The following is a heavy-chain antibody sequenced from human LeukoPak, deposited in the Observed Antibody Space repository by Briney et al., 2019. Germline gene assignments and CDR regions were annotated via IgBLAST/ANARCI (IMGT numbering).Heavy chain of an antibody. J-gene: IGHJ6*03. V-gene: IGHV4-39*01. CDR2: IYYTRSI. CDR3: ARQPRGYVADPGAPHL. Sequence: PSETQSLPCTVSGGSHNSSSYHWGWIRQPPGEGLEWNCRIYYTRSIYYHPALTIRLPISVDKYHDEFALKLSFVTAAGTAVFFCARQPRGYVADPGAPHLGGKGTIVSV. CDR1: GGSHNSSSYH. D-gene: IGHD6-19*01.